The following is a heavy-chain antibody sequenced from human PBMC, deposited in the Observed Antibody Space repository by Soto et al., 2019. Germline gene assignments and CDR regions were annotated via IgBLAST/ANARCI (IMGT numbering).Heavy chain of an antibody. V-gene: IGHV3-48*02. CDR3: ARDLNWAFDH. CDR1: GFPFSSNS. J-gene: IGHJ5*02. D-gene: IGHD1-1*01. CDR2: ITGGTTT. Sequence: EVQLVESGENLAQPGGSLRLSCAASGFPFSSNSVNWVRQAPGKGLEWVSYITGGTTTRYADSVKGRFTLSRDNAKNSLFLDMNSLTDEDTAVYYCARDLNWAFDHWGRGTLVTVSS.